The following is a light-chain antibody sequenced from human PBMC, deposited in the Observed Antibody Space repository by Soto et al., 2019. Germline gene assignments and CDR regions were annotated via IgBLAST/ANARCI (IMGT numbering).Light chain of an antibody. V-gene: IGKV1-33*01. J-gene: IGKJ3*01. CDR1: QSISSY. Sequence: DIQMTQSPSSLSASVGDRVTITCRASQSISSYLNWYQHKPGKAPKVLIHDTSNLEAGVPSTFSGSGSGTVFTFTISSLQPEDVGTYYCQQYENLPFTFGPGTRVDIK. CDR2: DTS. CDR3: QQYENLPFT.